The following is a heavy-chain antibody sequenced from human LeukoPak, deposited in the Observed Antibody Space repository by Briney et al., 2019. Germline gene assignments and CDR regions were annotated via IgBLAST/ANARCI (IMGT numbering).Heavy chain of an antibody. CDR1: GYTFTSYD. J-gene: IGHJ3*02. CDR2: MNPNSGNT. Sequence: ASVKVSCKASGYTFTSYDINWVRQPTGQGLEGMGWMNPNSGNTGYAQKFQGRVTMTEDTSTDTAYMELSSLRSDDTAVYYCARDRWYSRNWNDAVDIWGQGTMVTVSS. CDR3: ARDRWYSRNWNDAVDI. V-gene: IGHV1-8*02. D-gene: IGHD6-13*01.